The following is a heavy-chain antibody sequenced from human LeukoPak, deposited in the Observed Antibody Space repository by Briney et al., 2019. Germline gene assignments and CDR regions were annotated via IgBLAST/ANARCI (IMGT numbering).Heavy chain of an antibody. CDR1: GYTFTSYG. V-gene: IGHV1-69*13. D-gene: IGHD3-10*01. CDR2: IIPIFGTA. CDR3: ARGPITMVRGRGPDAFDI. Sequence: GASVKVSCKASGYTFTSYGISWVRQAPGQGLEWMGGIIPIFGTANYAQKFQGRVTITADESTSTAYMELSSLRSEDTAVYYCARGPITMVRGRGPDAFDIWGQGTMVTVSS. J-gene: IGHJ3*02.